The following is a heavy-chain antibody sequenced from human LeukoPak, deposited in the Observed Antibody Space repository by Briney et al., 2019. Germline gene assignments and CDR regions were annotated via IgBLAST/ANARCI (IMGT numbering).Heavy chain of an antibody. D-gene: IGHD6-13*01. CDR3: ARVVIAAAGIDY. CDR2: INHSGST. J-gene: IGHJ4*02. CDR1: GGSFSGYY. Sequence: PSETLSLTCAVYGGSFSGYYWSWIRQPPGKGLEWIGEINHSGSTNYNPSLKSRVTISVDTSKNQFSLKLSSVTAADTAVYYCARVVIAAAGIDYWGQGTLVTVSS. V-gene: IGHV4-34*01.